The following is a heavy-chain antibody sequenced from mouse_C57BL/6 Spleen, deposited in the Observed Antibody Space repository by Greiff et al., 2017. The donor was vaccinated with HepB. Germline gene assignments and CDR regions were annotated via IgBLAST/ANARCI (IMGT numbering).Heavy chain of an antibody. Sequence: VQVVESGPELVKPGASVKISCKASGYAFSSSWMNWVKQRPGKGLEWIGRIYPGDGDTNYNGKFKGKATLTADKSSSTAYMQLSSLTSEDSAVYFCARLDYSAFYAMDYWGQGTSVTVSS. CDR2: IYPGDGDT. V-gene: IGHV1-82*01. CDR1: GYAFSSSW. D-gene: IGHD2-12*01. CDR3: ARLDYSAFYAMDY. J-gene: IGHJ4*01.